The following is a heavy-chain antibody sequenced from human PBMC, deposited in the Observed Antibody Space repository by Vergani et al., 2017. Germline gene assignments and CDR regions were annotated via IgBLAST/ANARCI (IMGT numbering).Heavy chain of an antibody. CDR2: IKSDGSIT. V-gene: IGHV3-74*03. CDR3: AKDGRENSDYGYFDY. CDR1: GFSFNSYW. J-gene: IGHJ4*02. Sequence: DVHLAESGGGFFQPGGSLRLSCSASGFSFNSYWMHWVRQVPGKGLLWVSRIKSDGSITAYADSVKGRFTISRDTSKKTLSLQMSSLRADDTAVYYCAKDGRENSDYGYFDYWGQGTLVTVSS. D-gene: IGHD4-17*01.